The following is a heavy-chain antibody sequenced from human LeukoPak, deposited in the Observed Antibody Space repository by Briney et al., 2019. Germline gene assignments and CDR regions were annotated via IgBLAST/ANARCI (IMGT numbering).Heavy chain of an antibody. J-gene: IGHJ4*02. D-gene: IGHD3-22*01. CDR1: GFTFSSYA. V-gene: IGHV3-23*01. Sequence: GGSLRLSCAASGFTFSSYAMSCVPQAPEKGREWVSAISGSGGSTYYADSVKGRFTISRDNSKNTLYLQMNSLRAEDTAVYYCAKDRYYDSTRMFDYWGQGTLVTVSS. CDR3: AKDRYYDSTRMFDY. CDR2: ISGSGGST.